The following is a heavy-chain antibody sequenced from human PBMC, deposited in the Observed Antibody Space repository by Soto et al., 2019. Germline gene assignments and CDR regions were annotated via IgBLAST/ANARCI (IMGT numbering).Heavy chain of an antibody. CDR1: GFTFSDYA. CDR2: VSHDGRNT. V-gene: IGHV3-30*18. Sequence: GGSLRLSCAASGFTFSDYAMHWVRQAPGKGLEWVAVVSHDGRNTHYADSVKGRFTISRDSSKNTVSLEMTSPRAEDTAVYYCAKGGRQWLVTSDFNYWGQGALVTVSS. D-gene: IGHD6-19*01. J-gene: IGHJ4*02. CDR3: AKGGRQWLVTSDFNY.